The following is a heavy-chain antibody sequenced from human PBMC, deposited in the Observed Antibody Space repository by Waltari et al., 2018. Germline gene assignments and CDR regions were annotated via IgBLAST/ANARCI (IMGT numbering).Heavy chain of an antibody. Sequence: QVQLQESGPGLVKPSETLSLTCTVSGGSISSYYWSWIRQPPGKGLEWIGYIYSSGNTNYNPSLKSRVIISVDTSKNQFSLELSSVTAADTAVYYCARHDPTYSGSWGVWGQGTMVTVSS. CDR2: IYSSGNT. CDR1: GGSISSYY. J-gene: IGHJ3*01. CDR3: ARHDPTYSGSWGV. V-gene: IGHV4-59*08. D-gene: IGHD6-13*01.